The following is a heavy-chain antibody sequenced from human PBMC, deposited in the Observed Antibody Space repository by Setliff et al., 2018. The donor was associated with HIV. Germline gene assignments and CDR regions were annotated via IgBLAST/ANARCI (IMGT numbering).Heavy chain of an antibody. CDR3: ARGIYDSSGPYAFDI. V-gene: IGHV4-34*01. D-gene: IGHD3-22*01. Sequence: SETLSLTCAVYGGSFSGYYWSWIRQPPGKGLEWIGEINHSGSTNYNPSLKSRVTISVDTSKNQFSLKLSSVTAADTAVYYCARGIYDSSGPYAFDIWGQGTMVT. CDR1: GGSFSGYY. CDR2: INHSGST. J-gene: IGHJ3*02.